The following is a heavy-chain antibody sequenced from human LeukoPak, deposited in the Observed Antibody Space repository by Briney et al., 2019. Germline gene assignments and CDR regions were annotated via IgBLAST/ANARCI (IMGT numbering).Heavy chain of an antibody. D-gene: IGHD3-16*01. Sequence: GGSLRLSCAVSGLSFSSYVMTWVRQAPGKGLEWVSDISGGGGTRNYADSVKGRFIISRDNSKNTLFLQMNSLRAEDTAVYYCAKDPDGLGYYNYVRYLDHWGQGTLVTVSS. CDR2: ISGGGGTR. CDR3: AKDPDGLGYYNYVRYLDH. V-gene: IGHV3-23*01. CDR1: GLSFSSYV. J-gene: IGHJ4*02.